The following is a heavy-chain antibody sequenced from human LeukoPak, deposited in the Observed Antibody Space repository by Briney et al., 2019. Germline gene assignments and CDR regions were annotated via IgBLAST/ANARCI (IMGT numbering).Heavy chain of an antibody. D-gene: IGHD2-2*01. V-gene: IGHV3-64*01. CDR1: GFTFSSYA. CDR2: ISTNGDST. CDR3: ARWGSTSCYDY. J-gene: IGHJ4*02. Sequence: GGSLRLSCAASGFTFSSYAMHWVRQAPGKGLEYVSAISTNGDSTYYTNSVKGRFTISRDNSKNTLYLQMGSLRVEDMAVYYCARWGSTSCYDYWGQGTLVTVSS.